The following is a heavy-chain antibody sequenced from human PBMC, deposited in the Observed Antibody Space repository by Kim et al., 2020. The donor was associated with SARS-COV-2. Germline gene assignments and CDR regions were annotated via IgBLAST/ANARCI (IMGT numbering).Heavy chain of an antibody. Sequence: SVKVSCKASGGTFSSYAISWVRQAPGQGLEWMGGITPIFGTANYAQKFQGRVTITADESTSTAYMELSSLRSEDTAVYYCAALTMVRGVIITHYGMDVWGQGATVTVYS. CDR3: AALTMVRGVIITHYGMDV. CDR2: ITPIFGTA. V-gene: IGHV1-69*13. J-gene: IGHJ6*02. CDR1: GGTFSSYA. D-gene: IGHD3-10*01.